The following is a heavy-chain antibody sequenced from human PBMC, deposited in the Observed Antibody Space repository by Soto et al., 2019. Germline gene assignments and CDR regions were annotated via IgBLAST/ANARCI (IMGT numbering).Heavy chain of an antibody. CDR3: VRDGTKTLRDWFDP. CDR1: GASISGFY. Sequence: ASETLSLTCTVSGASISGFYWSWIRKSAGKGLEWIGRIYATGTTDYNPSLKSRVMMSVDTSKKQFSLKLRSVTAADTAVYYCVRDGTKTLRDWFDPWGQGISVTVSS. CDR2: IYATGTT. V-gene: IGHV4-4*07. D-gene: IGHD1-1*01. J-gene: IGHJ5*02.